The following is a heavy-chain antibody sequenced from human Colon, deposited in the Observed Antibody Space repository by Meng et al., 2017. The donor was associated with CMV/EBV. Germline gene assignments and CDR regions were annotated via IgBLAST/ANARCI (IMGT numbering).Heavy chain of an antibody. V-gene: IGHV3-13*01. J-gene: IGHJ5*02. CDR2: ITTAGDT. CDR3: AKTWRYCSSTSCYRHQDWFDP. Sequence: GESLKISCAASGFTFSSHDMQWVRQGPGKSMEWLSVITTAGDTYYADSVKGRFTISRENAKNSLYLEMGNLRPEDTAVYYCAKTWRYCSSTSCYRHQDWFDPWGQGTLVTVSS. D-gene: IGHD2-2*02. CDR1: GFTFSSHD.